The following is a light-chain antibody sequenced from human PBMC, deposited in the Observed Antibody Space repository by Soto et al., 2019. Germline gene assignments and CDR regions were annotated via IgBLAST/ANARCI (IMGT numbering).Light chain of an antibody. CDR2: VNSDGRH. CDR1: RGHSGYA. J-gene: IGLJ2*01. V-gene: IGLV4-69*01. CDR3: QTWGSAIQGV. Sequence: QSVLTQSPSASASLGASVKLTCTLSRGHSGYAIAWPQQQPEQGPRYLLKVNSDGRHPRGAGIPDRFSGSSSGPEHYFTISSLQSEDEADYYWQTWGSAIQGVFGGGTKLTVL.